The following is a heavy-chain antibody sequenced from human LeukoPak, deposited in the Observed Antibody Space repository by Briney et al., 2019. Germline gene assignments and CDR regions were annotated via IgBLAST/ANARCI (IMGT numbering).Heavy chain of an antibody. CDR1: GFTFRSYA. D-gene: IGHD3-22*01. Sequence: GGSLRLSCAASGFTFRSYAMSWVRQAPGKGLEWVLAISGSGTSTYYADSVKGRFTISRDNSKSTLYLQMNSLRAEDTAVYYCEGTYYYDSSDDYWGQGTLVTVSS. J-gene: IGHJ4*02. CDR2: ISGSGTST. CDR3: EGTYYYDSSDDY. V-gene: IGHV3-23*01.